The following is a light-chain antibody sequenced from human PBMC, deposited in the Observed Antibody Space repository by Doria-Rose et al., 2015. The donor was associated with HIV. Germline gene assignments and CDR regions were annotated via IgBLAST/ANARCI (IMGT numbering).Light chain of an antibody. CDR3: MQALQTPYT. CDR2: LGS. Sequence: ASISCRSSQSLLHTIGYNYLDWYLQKPGQSPQLLIYLGSSRASGVPDRFSGSGSGTDFTLKISRVEAEDVGVYYCMQALQTPYTFGQGTKLEIK. J-gene: IGKJ2*01. V-gene: IGKV2-28*01. CDR1: QSLLHTIGYNY.